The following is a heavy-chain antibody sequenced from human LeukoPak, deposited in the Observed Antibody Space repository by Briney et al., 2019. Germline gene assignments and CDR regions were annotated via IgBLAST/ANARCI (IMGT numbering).Heavy chain of an antibody. CDR1: GGTFSSYA. CDR3: ARVGYCSGGSCYSNWFDP. V-gene: IGHV1-69*04. J-gene: IGHJ5*02. CDR2: IIPILGIA. Sequence: SVKVSCKASGGTFSSYAISWVRQAPGQGLEWMGRIIPILGIANYAQKFQGRVTITADKSTSTAYMELSSLRSEDTAVYYCARVGYCSGGSCYSNWFDPWGQGTLVTVSS. D-gene: IGHD2-15*01.